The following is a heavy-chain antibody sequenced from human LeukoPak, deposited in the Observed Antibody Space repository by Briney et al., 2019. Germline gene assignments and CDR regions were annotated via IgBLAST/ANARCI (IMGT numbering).Heavy chain of an antibody. Sequence: ASVKVSCKASGYTFTSYDINWVRQATGQGLEWMGWMNPNSGNTGYAQKFQGRVTMTRNTSISTAYMELSSLRSEDTAVYYCARAGFGGVAVAGRLGYWGQGTLVTVSS. CDR1: GYTFTSYD. D-gene: IGHD6-19*01. J-gene: IGHJ4*02. CDR3: ARAGFGGVAVAGRLGY. CDR2: MNPNSGNT. V-gene: IGHV1-8*01.